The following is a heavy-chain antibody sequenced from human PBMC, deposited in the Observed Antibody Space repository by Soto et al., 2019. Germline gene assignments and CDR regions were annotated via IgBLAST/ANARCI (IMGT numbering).Heavy chain of an antibody. CDR1: GFTFSSYW. D-gene: IGHD6-13*01. CDR3: ARDFEGAADYNWFDP. J-gene: IGHJ5*02. CDR2: IKQDGSEK. V-gene: IGHV3-7*01. Sequence: GSLRLSCAASGFTFSSYWMSWVRQAPGKGLEWVANIKQDGSEKYYVDSVKGRFTISRDNAKNSLYLQMNSLRAEDTAVNYCARDFEGAADYNWFDPWGQGTLVTVSS.